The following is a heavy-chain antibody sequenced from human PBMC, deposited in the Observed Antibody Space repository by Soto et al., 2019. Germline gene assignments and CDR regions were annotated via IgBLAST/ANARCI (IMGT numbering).Heavy chain of an antibody. V-gene: IGHV4-34*01. D-gene: IGHD5-12*01. Sequence: QVQLQQWGAGLLKPSETLSLTCAVYGGSFSGYYWCWIRRPPGEGLEWMGEINHSGSTNYNPSLKSRVTISVDTSKNQFSLKLSSVTAADPAVYYCARGRGDGYNTRRWFDRWGQGTLVTVSS. CDR1: GGSFSGYY. CDR3: ARGRGDGYNTRRWFDR. J-gene: IGHJ5*02. CDR2: INHSGST.